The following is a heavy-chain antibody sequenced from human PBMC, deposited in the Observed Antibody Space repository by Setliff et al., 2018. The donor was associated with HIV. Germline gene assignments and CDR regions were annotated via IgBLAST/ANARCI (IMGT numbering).Heavy chain of an antibody. Sequence: SETLSLTCAVYGGSFSGYFWTWIRQPPQKRLEWIGEINHGGDTNYNQSLKSRVTISVDTSKNQFSLKLSSVTAADTAVYYCARVGDFYDGSGHYSVLDAFDMWGQGTKVT. V-gene: IGHV4-34*01. J-gene: IGHJ3*02. CDR3: ARVGDFYDGSGHYSVLDAFDM. CDR1: GGSFSGYF. D-gene: IGHD3-22*01. CDR2: INHGGDT.